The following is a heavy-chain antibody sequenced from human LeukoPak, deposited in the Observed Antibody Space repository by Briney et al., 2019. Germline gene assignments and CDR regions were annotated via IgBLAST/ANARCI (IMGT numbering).Heavy chain of an antibody. Sequence: ASVKVSCKASGYTFTSYAMNWVRQAPGQGLEWMGIINPSGGSTSYAQKFQGRVTMTRDTSTSTVYMELSSLRSEDTAVYYCARGIAAAGTEFDPWGQGTLVTVSS. CDR3: ARGIAAAGTEFDP. D-gene: IGHD6-13*01. V-gene: IGHV1-46*01. J-gene: IGHJ5*02. CDR2: INPSGGST. CDR1: GYTFTSYA.